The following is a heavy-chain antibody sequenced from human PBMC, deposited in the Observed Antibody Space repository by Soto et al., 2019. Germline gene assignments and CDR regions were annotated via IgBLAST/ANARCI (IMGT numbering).Heavy chain of an antibody. CDR1: GYDFSTFW. D-gene: IGHD3-3*01. CDR2: IYPSDSDT. V-gene: IGHV5-51*01. CDR3: TRGGVSTRTFDY. Sequence: GESLKISRKASGYDFSTFWIAWVRQMPGRGLELMGLIYPSDSDTRYRPSFQGQVTISADKSSSSAYLQWSSLRASDTAMYYCTRGGVSTRTFDYGGQGTPVTVSS. J-gene: IGHJ4*02.